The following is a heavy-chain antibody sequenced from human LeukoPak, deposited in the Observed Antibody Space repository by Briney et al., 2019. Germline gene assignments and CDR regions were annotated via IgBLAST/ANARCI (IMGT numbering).Heavy chain of an antibody. CDR1: GGSFSGYY. V-gene: IGHV4-34*01. Sequence: SSETLSLTCAVYGGSFSGYYWSWIRQPPGKGLEWIGEINHSGSTNYNPSLKSRVTISVDTSKNQFSLKLSSVTAADTAVCYCARGPTVHYGMDVWGQGTTVTVSS. J-gene: IGHJ6*02. CDR3: ARGPTVHYGMDV. CDR2: INHSGST. D-gene: IGHD4-17*01.